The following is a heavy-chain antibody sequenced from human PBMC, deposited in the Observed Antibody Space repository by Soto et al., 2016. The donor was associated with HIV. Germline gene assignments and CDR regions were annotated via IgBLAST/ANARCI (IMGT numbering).Heavy chain of an antibody. V-gene: IGHV3-66*01. CDR3: ASPDPN. Sequence: VQLVESGGGLVQPGGSLRLSCAVSGFTVNSNYMSWVRQAPGKGLEWVSVIYSGGNTYYTDSVKGRFTISRDNSKNTVYLQMNSLRAEDTAVYYCASPDPNWGQGTLVTVSS. J-gene: IGHJ4*02. CDR2: IYSGGNT. CDR1: GFTVNSNY.